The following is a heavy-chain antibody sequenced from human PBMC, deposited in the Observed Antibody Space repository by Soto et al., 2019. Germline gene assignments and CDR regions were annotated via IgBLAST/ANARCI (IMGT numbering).Heavy chain of an antibody. CDR3: ARDASYYSLWSGYYPSRNGMDV. J-gene: IGHJ6*02. V-gene: IGHV3-33*01. Sequence: QVQVVESGGGVVQPGRSLRLSCAASGFTFSSFGMHWVRQAPGKGPEWVSLIWYDGSRKSYGDSVKGRFSISKDNSRNTVYLQMNSLRADDTAVNYCARDASYYSLWSGYYPSRNGMDVWGQGTTVTVSS. CDR1: GFTFSSFG. CDR2: IWYDGSRK. D-gene: IGHD3-3*01.